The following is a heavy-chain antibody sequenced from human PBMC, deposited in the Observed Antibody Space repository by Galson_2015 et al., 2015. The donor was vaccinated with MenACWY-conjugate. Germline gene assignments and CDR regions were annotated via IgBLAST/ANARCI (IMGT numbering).Heavy chain of an antibody. CDR1: GGAFSNYA. J-gene: IGHJ4*02. CDR2: IIPFLGIA. Sequence: SVKVSCKASGGAFSNYAISWVRQAPGQGLKWMGRIIPFLGIANYAETFRGRVTITAEKSTSTVYMEVTGLTSDDTAVYYCARPGLEDNFRGDCWGQGTLVTVSS. D-gene: IGHD1-1*01. CDR3: ARPGLEDNFRGDC. V-gene: IGHV1-69*04.